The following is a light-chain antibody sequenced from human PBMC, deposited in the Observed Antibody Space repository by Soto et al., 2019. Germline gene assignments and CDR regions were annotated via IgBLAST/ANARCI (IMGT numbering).Light chain of an antibody. CDR1: SSNIGGNS. J-gene: IGLJ1*01. V-gene: IGLV2-14*01. Sequence: QSVLTQPPSVSAAPGQKVTISCSGSSSNIGGNSVSWYQQLPGTAPKLLIYEISNRPSGVSIRFSGSKSGNTASLTISGLQAEDEADYYCTSYTSSNTYVFGGGTKVTVL. CDR3: TSYTSSNTYV. CDR2: EIS.